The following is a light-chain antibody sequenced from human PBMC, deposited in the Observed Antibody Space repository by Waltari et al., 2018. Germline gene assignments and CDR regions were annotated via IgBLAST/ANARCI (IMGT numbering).Light chain of an antibody. CDR3: QQSYSTPPGT. V-gene: IGKV1-39*01. CDR2: AAS. CDR1: QSISSY. J-gene: IGKJ1*01. Sequence: DIQMTQSPSSLSASVGDRVTITCRASQSISSYLNWYQQKPGKAPNLLIYAASSLQRGVPSRFSGSGSVTDFTLTISSLQPEDFATYYCQQSYSTPPGTFGQGTKVEIK.